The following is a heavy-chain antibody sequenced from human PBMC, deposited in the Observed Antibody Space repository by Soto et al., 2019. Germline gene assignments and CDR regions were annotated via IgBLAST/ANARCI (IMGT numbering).Heavy chain of an antibody. Sequence: ASVKVSCKVSGYTLPELSMHWVRQAPGKGLEWMGGFDPEDGETIYAQKFQGRVTITADKSTSTAYMELSSLKAEDTAVYYCARETLGYCTNGVCYDNWFDPWGQGTLVTVSS. CDR2: FDPEDGET. J-gene: IGHJ5*02. CDR1: GYTLPELS. D-gene: IGHD2-8*01. V-gene: IGHV1-24*01. CDR3: ARETLGYCTNGVCYDNWFDP.